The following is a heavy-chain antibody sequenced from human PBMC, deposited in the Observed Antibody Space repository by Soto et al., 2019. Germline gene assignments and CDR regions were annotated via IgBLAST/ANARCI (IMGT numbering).Heavy chain of an antibody. CDR3: ARDAYFWSGYGQQPYFDY. D-gene: IGHD3-3*01. Sequence: ASVKVSCKASGYTFTSYGISWVRQAPGQGLEWMGWISAYNGNTNYAQKLQGRVTMTTDTSTSTAYMELRSLRSDDTAVYYCARDAYFWSGYGQQPYFDYWGQGTLVTVSS. CDR1: GYTFTSYG. V-gene: IGHV1-18*01. J-gene: IGHJ4*02. CDR2: ISAYNGNT.